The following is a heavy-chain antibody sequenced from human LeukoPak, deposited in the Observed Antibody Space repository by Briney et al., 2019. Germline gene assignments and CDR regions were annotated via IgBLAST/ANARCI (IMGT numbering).Heavy chain of an antibody. CDR1: GYTFTSYG. V-gene: IGHV1-18*01. D-gene: IGHD3-3*01. Sequence: ASVKVSCKASGYTFTSYGISWVRQAPGQGLEWMGWISAYNGNTNYAQKLQGRVTMTTDTSTSTAYMELRSLRSDDTAVYYCARAAYYDFWSGQDTYFSYYGMDVWGQGTMVTVSS. J-gene: IGHJ6*02. CDR3: ARAAYYDFWSGQDTYFSYYGMDV. CDR2: ISAYNGNT.